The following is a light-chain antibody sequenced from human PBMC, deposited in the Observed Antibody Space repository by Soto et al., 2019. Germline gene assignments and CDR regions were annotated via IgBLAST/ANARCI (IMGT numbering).Light chain of an antibody. CDR2: SSS. J-gene: IGKJ1*01. V-gene: IGKV3-20*01. CDR3: QQYRTSPPTWT. Sequence: LVLTQSPGTLSLSPGDRATLSCRASQIVSSTYLAWYQQRPGQAPRLLIYSSSSRASGIPDRFSGSGSGTDFTLTISRLEPEDFAVYYCQQYRTSPPTWTFGQGTKVDIK. CDR1: QIVSSTY.